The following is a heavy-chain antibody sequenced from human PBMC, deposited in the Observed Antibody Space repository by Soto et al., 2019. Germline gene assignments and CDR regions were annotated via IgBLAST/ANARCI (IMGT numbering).Heavy chain of an antibody. CDR2: INHSEST. D-gene: IGHD4-4*01. Sequence: SETLSLTCAVFGVSFSGYYWIWIRQPPGKGLEWIGEINHSESTYYNPSLKSRVTISVDTSKNQFSLKLSSVTAADTAVYYCARHGERTIQSLNWFDPWGQGTLVTVSS. CDR3: ARHGERTIQSLNWFDP. CDR1: GVSFSGYY. J-gene: IGHJ5*02. V-gene: IGHV4-34*01.